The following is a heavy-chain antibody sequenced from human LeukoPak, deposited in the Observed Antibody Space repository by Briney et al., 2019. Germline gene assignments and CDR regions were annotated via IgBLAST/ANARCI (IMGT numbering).Heavy chain of an antibody. D-gene: IGHD2-2*01. CDR2: TYYRSKWYN. J-gene: IGHJ2*01. Sequence: SQTLPLTCAISGHSVSSNSAAWNWIRQSPSKGLKWLGRTYYRSKWYNAYAVSMKSRISINPDTSKNQASLEPTSVPPEDPAVYCFARDPVPINAGWYCDLWGRGTFVTVST. CDR3: ARDPVPINAGWYCDL. CDR1: GHSVSSNSAA. V-gene: IGHV6-1*01.